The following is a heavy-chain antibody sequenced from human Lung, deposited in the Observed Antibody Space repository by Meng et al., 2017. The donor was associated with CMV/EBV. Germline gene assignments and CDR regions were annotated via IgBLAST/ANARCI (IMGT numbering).Heavy chain of an antibody. CDR2: IWFDGSKT. J-gene: IGHJ4*02. D-gene: IGHD5-12*01. V-gene: IGHV3-33*03. CDR3: VTAIDVALAY. Sequence: GESLKISCAASGFTFSNHGMHWVRQAPDKGLEWVAVIWFDGSKTYYTDSVKGRFTISRDNSKRMLYLQMTSLRPEDTATYYCVTAIDVALAYWGRGTPVNVSS. CDR1: GFTFSNHG.